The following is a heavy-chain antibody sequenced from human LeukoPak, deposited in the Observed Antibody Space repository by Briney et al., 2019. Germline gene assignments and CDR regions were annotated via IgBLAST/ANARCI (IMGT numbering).Heavy chain of an antibody. CDR2: LYHSGKT. Sequence: SETLSLTCAVSGGSTSSYYWSWIRQPPGRGLEWIGCLYHSGKTIYNPSLKSRVTISVDTSKNQFSLMLNSVTAADTATYYCARVRLGCSSTSCYTFPDYWGQGTLVTVSS. CDR1: GGSTSSYY. CDR3: ARVRLGCSSTSCYTFPDY. J-gene: IGHJ4*02. V-gene: IGHV4-59*01. D-gene: IGHD2-2*02.